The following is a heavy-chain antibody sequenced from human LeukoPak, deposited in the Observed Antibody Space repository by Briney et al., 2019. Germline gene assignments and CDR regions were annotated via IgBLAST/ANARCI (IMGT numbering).Heavy chain of an antibody. CDR2: ISSSSSYI. V-gene: IGHV3-21*01. Sequence: GGSLRLSCAASGFTFSTYSMNWVRQAPGKGLEWVSSISSSSSYIYYADSVKGRFTISRDNAKNSLYLQMHNPRAEDTAVYYCARELGEAFDVWGQGTMVTVSS. D-gene: IGHD3-10*01. J-gene: IGHJ3*01. CDR1: GFTFSTYS. CDR3: ARELGEAFDV.